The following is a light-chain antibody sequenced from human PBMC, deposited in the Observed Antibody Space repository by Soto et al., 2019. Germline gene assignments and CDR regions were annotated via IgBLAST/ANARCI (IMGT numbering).Light chain of an antibody. J-gene: IGLJ1*01. V-gene: IGLV2-11*01. CDR3: CPHAGSYTYV. CDR1: SSDVGGYNY. CDR2: DVT. Sequence: QSVLTQPRSVSGSPGQSLTISCTGTSSDVGGYNYVSWYQQYPGKVPKLMIYDVTKRPSGVPDRFSGSKSGNTASLTISGLQAEDEADYYCCPHAGSYTYVFGTGTKATVL.